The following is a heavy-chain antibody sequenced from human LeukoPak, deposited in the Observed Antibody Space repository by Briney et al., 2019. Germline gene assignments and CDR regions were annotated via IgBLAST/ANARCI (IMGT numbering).Heavy chain of an antibody. V-gene: IGHV4-59*01. CDR2: IYYSGST. J-gene: IGHJ4*02. CDR3: ARGGQLWLHLDY. Sequence: SETLSVTCTVSGGSISSDCWSWIRQPPGKGLEWIGYIYYSGSTNYNPSLKSRVTISVDTSKNQFSLKLSSVTAADTAVYYCARGGQLWLHLDYWGQGTLVTVSS. CDR1: GGSISSDC. D-gene: IGHD5-18*01.